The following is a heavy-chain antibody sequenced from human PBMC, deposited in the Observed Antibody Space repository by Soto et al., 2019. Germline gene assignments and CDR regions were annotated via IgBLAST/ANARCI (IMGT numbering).Heavy chain of an antibody. CDR2: IYYSGST. CDR1: GGSISSYY. Sequence: SETLSLTCTVSGGSISSYYWSWIRQPPGKGLEWIGYIYYSGSTNYNPSLKSRVTISVDTSKNQFSLKLSSVTAADTAVYYCARDNSYDFWSGYSRGMGNYYGMDVWGQGTTVTVSS. D-gene: IGHD3-3*01. J-gene: IGHJ6*02. V-gene: IGHV4-59*01. CDR3: ARDNSYDFWSGYSRGMGNYYGMDV.